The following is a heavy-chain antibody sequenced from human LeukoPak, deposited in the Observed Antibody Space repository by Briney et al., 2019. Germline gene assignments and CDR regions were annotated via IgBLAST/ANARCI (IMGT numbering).Heavy chain of an antibody. CDR1: GFTFSTYA. Sequence: GGSLRLSCAASGFTFSTYAMSWVRQTPGKGLEWVSTISVVDDNTYYADSVEGRFTLSRDNSKNTLYLQMNSLRAEDTALYYCTQGSSIYYFDYWGQGTLVTVSS. V-gene: IGHV3-23*01. J-gene: IGHJ4*01. CDR3: TQGSSIYYFDY. D-gene: IGHD6-6*01. CDR2: ISVVDDNT.